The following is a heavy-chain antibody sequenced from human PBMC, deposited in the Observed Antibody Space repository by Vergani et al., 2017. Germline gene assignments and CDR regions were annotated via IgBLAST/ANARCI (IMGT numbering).Heavy chain of an antibody. V-gene: IGHV3-21*01. CDR3: ARDHGSLTWVFDY. D-gene: IGHD2-2*03. CDR2: ISSSSSYI. Sequence: EVQLVEPGGGLVKPGGSLRLSCAASGFTFSSYSMNWVRQAPGKGLEWVSSISSSSSYIYYADSVKGRFTISRDNAKNSLYLQMNSLRAEDTAVYYCARDHGSLTWVFDYWGQGTLVTVSS. CDR1: GFTFSSYS. J-gene: IGHJ4*02.